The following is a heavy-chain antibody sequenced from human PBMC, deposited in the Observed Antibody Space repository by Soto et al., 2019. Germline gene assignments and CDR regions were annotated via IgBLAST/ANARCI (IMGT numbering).Heavy chain of an antibody. J-gene: IGHJ6*02. V-gene: IGHV4-38-2*01. CDR2: IYHAGSV. CDR1: GYPIASGYY. Sequence: SEILSLTCAVSGYPIASGYYWAWIRQSPGKGLEWIGSIYHAGSVYYNPSLNSRVAVSLDTSKNHFSLKLTSVTAADTAVYYCARTFDYYGMDVWGQGTTGTVS. CDR3: ARTFDYYGMDV.